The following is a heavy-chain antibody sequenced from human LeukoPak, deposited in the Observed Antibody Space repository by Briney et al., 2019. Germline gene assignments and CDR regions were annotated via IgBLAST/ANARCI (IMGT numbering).Heavy chain of an antibody. CDR3: ARVTYCSSTSCPLYYYYGMDV. D-gene: IGHD2-2*01. Sequence: SETLPLTCTVSGGSISSYYWSWIRQPPGKGLEWIGYIYYSGSTNYNPSLKSRVTISVDTPKNQFSLKLSSVTAADTAVYYCARVTYCSSTSCPLYYYYGMDVWGQGTTVTVSS. CDR1: GGSISSYY. V-gene: IGHV4-59*01. J-gene: IGHJ6*02. CDR2: IYYSGST.